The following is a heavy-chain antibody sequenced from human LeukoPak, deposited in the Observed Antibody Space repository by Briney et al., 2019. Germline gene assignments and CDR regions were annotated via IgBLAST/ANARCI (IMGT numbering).Heavy chain of an antibody. J-gene: IGHJ5*02. CDR3: ARPGLIAVAGTRPHNWFDP. CDR1: GGSFSGYY. V-gene: IGHV4-34*01. Sequence: SETLSLTCAVYGGSFSGYYWSWIRQPPGKGLEWSGEINHSGSTNYNPSLKSRVTISVDTSKNQFSLKLSSVTAADTAVYYCARPGLIAVAGTRPHNWFDPWGQGTLVTVSS. D-gene: IGHD6-19*01. CDR2: INHSGST.